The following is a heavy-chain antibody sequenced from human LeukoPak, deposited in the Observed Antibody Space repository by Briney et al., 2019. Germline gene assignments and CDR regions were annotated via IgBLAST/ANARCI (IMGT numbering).Heavy chain of an antibody. D-gene: IGHD7-27*01. CDR2: IYIGGTI. CDR3: ARDGENHYYDY. Sequence: GGSLRLSCAASGFTVSSNHMSWVRQAPGQGLEWVSVIYIGGTIHYADSVKGRFTISRDNSQNTVYLEMNSLRAEDTAVYYCARDGENHYYDYWGQGTLVTVST. CDR1: GFTVSSNH. V-gene: IGHV3-66*01. J-gene: IGHJ4*02.